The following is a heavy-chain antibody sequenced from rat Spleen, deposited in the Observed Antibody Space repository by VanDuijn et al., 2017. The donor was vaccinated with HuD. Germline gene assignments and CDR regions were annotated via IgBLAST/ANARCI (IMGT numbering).Heavy chain of an antibody. CDR1: GFSLISYA. CDR3: ARADIGAIYTDGI. D-gene: IGHD1-2*01. Sequence: QVQLKESGPGLVQPSQTLSLTCTVSGFSLISYAVNWVRQPPGKGLEWMGVIWGNGNTNYNSVLKSRLSISRDTSKSQVYLKMNSLQTEDTATYYCARADIGAIYTDGIWGQGVMVTVSS. J-gene: IGHJ2*01. V-gene: IGHV2-13*01. CDR2: IWGNGNT.